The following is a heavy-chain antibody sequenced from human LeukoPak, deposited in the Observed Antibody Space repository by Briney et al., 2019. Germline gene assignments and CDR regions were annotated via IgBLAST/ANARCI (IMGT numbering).Heavy chain of an antibody. V-gene: IGHV4-59*01. D-gene: IGHD6-19*01. CDR1: GGSISSYY. Sequence: SETLSLTCTVSGGSISSYYWSWIRQPPGKGLEWIGYIYYSGSTNYNPSLKSRVTISVDTSKNQFSLKLSSVAAADTAVCYCARAPPFIYSSGWYFDYWGQGTLVTVSS. J-gene: IGHJ4*02. CDR2: IYYSGST. CDR3: ARAPPFIYSSGWYFDY.